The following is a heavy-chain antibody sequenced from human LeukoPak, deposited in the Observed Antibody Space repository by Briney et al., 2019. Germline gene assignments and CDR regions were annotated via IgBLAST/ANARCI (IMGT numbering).Heavy chain of an antibody. Sequence: SETLSLTCTVSGGSISSSSYYWGWIRQPPGKGLEWIGSIYYSGSTYYNPSLKSRVTISVDTSKNQFSLKLSSVTAADTAVYYCARGVRGTNDYWGQGTLVTVSS. CDR1: GGSISSSSYY. CDR3: ARGVRGTNDY. V-gene: IGHV4-39*07. CDR2: IYYSGST. J-gene: IGHJ4*02. D-gene: IGHD2-2*01.